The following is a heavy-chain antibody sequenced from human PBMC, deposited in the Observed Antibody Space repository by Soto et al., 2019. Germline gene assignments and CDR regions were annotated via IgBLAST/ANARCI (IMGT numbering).Heavy chain of an antibody. J-gene: IGHJ5*02. CDR3: VRSGTDNRFDP. D-gene: IGHD2-8*02. Sequence: SETLSLTCVVSGGSISSSNWWTWVRQTPGKGLEWLGGIFHRGTTKYNPFLKSRVTISIDKSKNQFSLKVDSVTAADTAVYFCVRSGTDNRFDPWGQGTLVTVSS. V-gene: IGHV4-4*02. CDR1: GGSISSSNW. CDR2: IFHRGTT.